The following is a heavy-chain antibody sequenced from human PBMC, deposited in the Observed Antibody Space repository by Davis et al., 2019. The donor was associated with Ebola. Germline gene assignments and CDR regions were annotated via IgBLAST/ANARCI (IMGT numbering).Heavy chain of an antibody. V-gene: IGHV4-4*02. D-gene: IGHD1-26*01. CDR1: GGFISSNNW. Sequence: MPSETLSLTCDVSGGFISSNNWWCWVRQPPGKGLEWIGVIFHSGDTNYTPSLKSRVTMSLDKSKNQFPLKLSSLPAADTAVYYCAREGGNIAGATPTPYFDFWGQGTLVTVSS. CDR3: AREGGNIAGATPTPYFDF. CDR2: IFHSGDT. J-gene: IGHJ4*02.